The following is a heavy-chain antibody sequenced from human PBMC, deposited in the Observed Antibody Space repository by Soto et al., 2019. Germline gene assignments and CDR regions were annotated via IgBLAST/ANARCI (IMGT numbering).Heavy chain of an antibody. CDR3: VRWSYLDY. V-gene: IGHV3-23*01. CDR1: GFSFISYA. J-gene: IGHJ4*02. Sequence: GGSLRLSCAASGFSFISYAMSWVRQAPGKGLEWVSTISGSDGKTFYADSVKGRFSISRDTSKNMLYLQMNNLRGDDTAVYYCVRWSYLDYWGQGTRVTVSA. CDR2: ISGSDGKT. D-gene: IGHD3-3*01.